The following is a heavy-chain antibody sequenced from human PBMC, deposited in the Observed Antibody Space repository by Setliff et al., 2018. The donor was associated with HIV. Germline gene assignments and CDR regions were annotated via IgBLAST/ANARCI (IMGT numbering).Heavy chain of an antibody. D-gene: IGHD3-10*01. J-gene: IGHJ4*02. CDR2: IIPILGIA. V-gene: IGHV1-69*10. CDR3: ARDLDYYDSGSYYTPYYFDY. Sequence: GASVKVSCKASRGTFSSYAISWVRQAPGQGLEWMGGIIPILGIANSAQKFQGRVTITADKSTSTAYMELSSLRSEDTAVYYCARDLDYYDSGSYYTPYYFDYWGQGTLVTVSS. CDR1: RGTFSSYA.